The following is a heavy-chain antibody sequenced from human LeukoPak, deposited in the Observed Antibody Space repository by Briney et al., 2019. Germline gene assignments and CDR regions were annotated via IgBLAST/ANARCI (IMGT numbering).Heavy chain of an antibody. CDR3: AKAHLKAAAIAVAGRPFDY. J-gene: IGHJ4*02. D-gene: IGHD6-19*01. Sequence: GGSLRLSCAASGFTFSSYAMSWVRKAPGKGLEWVSTISGSGGSTYYADSVKGRFTISRDNSKNPLYLQMNSLRAEDTAVYYCAKAHLKAAAIAVAGRPFDYWGQGTLVTVSS. CDR2: ISGSGGST. CDR1: GFTFSSYA. V-gene: IGHV3-23*01.